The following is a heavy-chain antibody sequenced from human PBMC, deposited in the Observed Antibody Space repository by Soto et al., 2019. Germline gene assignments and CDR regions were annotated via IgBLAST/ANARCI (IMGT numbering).Heavy chain of an antibody. V-gene: IGHV1-3*01. J-gene: IGHJ4*02. D-gene: IGHD2-21*02. CDR2: INAGNGNT. Sequence: ASVKVSCKASGYTFSNYGTHWVRQAPGQRLEWMGLINAGNGNTKYSQKFQGRVTITRDTSASTAYMELSSLRSEDTAVYYCARSIVVVTALDYWGQGTLVTVSS. CDR3: ARSIVVVTALDY. CDR1: GYTFSNYG.